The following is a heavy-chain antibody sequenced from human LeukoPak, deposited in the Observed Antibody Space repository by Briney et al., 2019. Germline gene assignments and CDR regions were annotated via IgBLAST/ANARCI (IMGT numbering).Heavy chain of an antibody. Sequence: GASVKVSCKASGYTFTGYYMHWVRQAPGQGLEWMGIINPSVGSTDYAQKFQGRVTMTRDTSTNTVYMELSSLRSEDTAVYYCARDWTAYSSSGSIFDYWGQGTLVTVSS. J-gene: IGHJ4*02. V-gene: IGHV1-46*01. CDR3: ARDWTAYSSSGSIFDY. CDR1: GYTFTGYY. CDR2: INPSVGST. D-gene: IGHD3-22*01.